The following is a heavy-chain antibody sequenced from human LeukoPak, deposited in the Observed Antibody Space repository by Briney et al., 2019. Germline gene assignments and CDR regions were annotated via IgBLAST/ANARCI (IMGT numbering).Heavy chain of an antibody. CDR2: SRKKAQSYST. CDR3: ARNNLGLDF. D-gene: IGHD3-16*01. J-gene: IGHJ4*02. Sequence: PGGSLRLSCAASGFTLSDHHMEWVRQAPGKGLEWVGRSRKKAQSYSTEYAASVKGRFTISRDDSKNSLHVQMNSLQTEDTAMYYCARNNLGLDFWGQGTLVTVSS. V-gene: IGHV3-72*01. CDR1: GFTLSDHH.